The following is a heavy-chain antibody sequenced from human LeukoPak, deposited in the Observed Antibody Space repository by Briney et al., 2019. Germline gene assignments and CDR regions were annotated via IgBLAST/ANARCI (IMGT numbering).Heavy chain of an antibody. CDR2: ISGSGGST. CDR1: GFTFSCYA. CDR3: AKSSSWEWLRGRSYYFDY. V-gene: IGHV3-23*01. J-gene: IGHJ4*02. D-gene: IGHD6-19*01. Sequence: GGTLRLSCAASGFTFSCYAMSWVRQAPGKGLEWVSAISGSGGSTYYADSVKGRFTISRDNSKNTLYLQTNSLRAEDTAVYYCAKSSSWEWLRGRSYYFDYWGQGTLVTVSS.